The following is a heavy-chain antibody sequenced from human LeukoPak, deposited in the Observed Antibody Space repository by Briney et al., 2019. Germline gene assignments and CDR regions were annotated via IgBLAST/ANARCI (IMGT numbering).Heavy chain of an antibody. CDR2: MNPNSGNT. Sequence: ASMKVSCKASGYTFTSYDINWVRQATGQGLEWMGWMNPNSGNTGYAQKFQGRVTMTRNTSISTAYMELSSLRSEDTAVYYCARTYYYDSSGYYLGGNWFDPWGQGTLVTVSS. CDR1: GYTFTSYD. V-gene: IGHV1-8*01. D-gene: IGHD3-22*01. CDR3: ARTYYYDSSGYYLGGNWFDP. J-gene: IGHJ5*02.